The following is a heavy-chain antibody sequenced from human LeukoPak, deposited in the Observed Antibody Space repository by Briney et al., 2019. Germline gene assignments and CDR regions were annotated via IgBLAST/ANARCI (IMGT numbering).Heavy chain of an antibody. CDR2: MNPNSGNT. V-gene: IGHV1-8*01. Sequence: ASVKVSCKASVYTFTSYDINWVRQATGQGLEWMGWMNPNSGNTGYAQKFQGRVTMTRNTSISTAYMELSSLRSEDTAVYYCARVIGDVDTGVYDAFDIWGQGTMVTVSS. D-gene: IGHD5-18*01. J-gene: IGHJ3*02. CDR3: ARVIGDVDTGVYDAFDI. CDR1: VYTFTSYD.